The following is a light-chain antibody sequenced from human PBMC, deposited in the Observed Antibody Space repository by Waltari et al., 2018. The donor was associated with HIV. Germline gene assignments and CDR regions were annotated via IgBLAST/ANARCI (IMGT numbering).Light chain of an antibody. Sequence: QSALTQPRSVSGSPGQSVTISCTGTSSDVGDCNYVSWYQQHPGKAPKLMIFDVNKRPSGVPDRFSGSKSGNTASLTISGLQAADEADYYCCSYADDYTWVFGGGTKLTVL. V-gene: IGLV2-11*01. CDR2: DVN. CDR3: CSYADDYTWV. J-gene: IGLJ3*02. CDR1: SSDVGDCNY.